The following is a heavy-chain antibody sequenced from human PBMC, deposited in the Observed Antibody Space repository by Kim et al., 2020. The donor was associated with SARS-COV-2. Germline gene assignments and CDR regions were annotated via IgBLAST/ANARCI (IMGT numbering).Heavy chain of an antibody. CDR2: IYYSGST. V-gene: IGHV4-39*01. CDR3: ARRPANPYDYVWGSYRELG. CDR1: GGSISSSSYY. Sequence: SETLSLTCTVSGGSISSSSYYWGWIRQPPGKGLEWIGSIYYSGSTYYNPSLKSRVTISVDTSKNQFSLKLSSVTAADTAVYYCARRPANPYDYVWGSYRELGWGQGTLVTVSS. J-gene: IGHJ4*02. D-gene: IGHD3-16*02.